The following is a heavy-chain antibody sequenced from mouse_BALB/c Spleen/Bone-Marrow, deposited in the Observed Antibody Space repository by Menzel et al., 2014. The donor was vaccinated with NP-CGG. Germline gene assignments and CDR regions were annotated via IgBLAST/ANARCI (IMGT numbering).Heavy chain of an antibody. CDR2: ISNGGGSA. V-gene: IGHV5-12*02. Sequence: DVQLVESGGGLVQPGGSLKLSCATSGFTFXDYYMYWVRQTPEKRLEWVAYISNGGGSAYYPDTVKGRFTISRDNAKNTLYLQMSRLKSEDTAMYYCARQGTLDYWGQGTTVTVSS. CDR3: ARQGTLDY. J-gene: IGHJ4*01. CDR1: GFTFXDYY.